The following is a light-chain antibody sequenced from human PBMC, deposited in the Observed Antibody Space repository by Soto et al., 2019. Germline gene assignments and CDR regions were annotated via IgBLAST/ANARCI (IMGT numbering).Light chain of an antibody. CDR2: LNSDGSH. CDR1: SGHSNYA. V-gene: IGLV4-69*01. CDR3: QTWGTGIRV. Sequence: QSVLTQSPSASASLGASVKLTCTLSSGHSNYAIAWHQQQPEKGPRSLMRLNSDGSHTKGDGIPDRFSASSSGAAGYLIISSLQSEAEADYYCQTWGTGIRVFGGGTQLTVL. J-gene: IGLJ2*01.